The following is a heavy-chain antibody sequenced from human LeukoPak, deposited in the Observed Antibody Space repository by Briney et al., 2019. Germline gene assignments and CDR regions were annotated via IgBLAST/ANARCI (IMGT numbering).Heavy chain of an antibody. Sequence: GASVKVSCKASGYTFTSYDINWVRQAPGQGLEWMGWMNPNSGNTVYAQKFQGRVTITTDTSTSTAYMELRSLRSDDTAVYYCARAQLWSDFDYWGQGTLVTVSS. D-gene: IGHD5-18*01. CDR3: ARAQLWSDFDY. CDR1: GYTFTSYD. V-gene: IGHV1-8*01. CDR2: MNPNSGNT. J-gene: IGHJ4*02.